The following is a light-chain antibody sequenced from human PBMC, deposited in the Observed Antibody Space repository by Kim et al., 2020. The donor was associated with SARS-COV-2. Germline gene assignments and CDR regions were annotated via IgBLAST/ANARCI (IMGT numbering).Light chain of an antibody. V-gene: IGKV1-5*01. CDR3: QQYNSYSPEGP. Sequence: VGDRVTITCRASQSISSWLAWYQQKPGKAPKLLIYDASSLESGVPSRFSGSGSGTEFTLTISSLQPDDFATYYCQQYNSYSPEGPFGQGTKVDIK. CDR1: QSISSW. J-gene: IGKJ1*01. CDR2: DAS.